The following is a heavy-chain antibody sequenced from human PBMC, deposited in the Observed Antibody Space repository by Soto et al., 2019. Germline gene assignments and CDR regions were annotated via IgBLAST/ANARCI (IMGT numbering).Heavy chain of an antibody. CDR2: IYYSGST. CDR1: GGSISSYY. Sequence: PSETLSLTCTVSGGSISSYYWSWIRQPPGKGLEWIGYIYYSGSTNYNPSLKSRVTISVDTSKNQFSLKLSSVTAADTAVYYCAREGPYGDYVDYWGQGTLVTVSS. V-gene: IGHV4-59*01. D-gene: IGHD4-17*01. J-gene: IGHJ4*02. CDR3: AREGPYGDYVDY.